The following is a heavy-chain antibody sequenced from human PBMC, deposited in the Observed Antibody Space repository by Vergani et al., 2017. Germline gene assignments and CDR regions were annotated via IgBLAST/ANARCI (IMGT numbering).Heavy chain of an antibody. CDR2: VSAGGGYS. D-gene: IGHD6-19*01. Sequence: EVQLLESGGGLVQPGGSLRLSCAASGFTFSSYAMSWVRQAPGKGLEWVSTVSAGGGYSYYADSVKGRFTISRDNSKNTVYLQMNSLRAEDTAVYYCAKLAVAGTGVNYFDYWGQGTLVTGSS. J-gene: IGHJ4*02. V-gene: IGHV3-23*01. CDR3: AKLAVAGTGVNYFDY. CDR1: GFTFSSYA.